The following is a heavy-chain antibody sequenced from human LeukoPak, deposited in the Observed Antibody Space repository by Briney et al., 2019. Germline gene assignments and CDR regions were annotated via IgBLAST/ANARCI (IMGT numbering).Heavy chain of an antibody. J-gene: IGHJ4*02. Sequence: ASVKVSCKAPGYTFTTYYMHWVRQAPGQGLEWMGIINPSGGTTRYAQKFQGRVTMIRDTSTSTVYMELSSLRSEDTAVYYCARETPHTYYFDYWGQGTLVTVSS. CDR2: INPSGGTT. V-gene: IGHV1-46*01. CDR1: GYTFTTYY. CDR3: ARETPHTYYFDY.